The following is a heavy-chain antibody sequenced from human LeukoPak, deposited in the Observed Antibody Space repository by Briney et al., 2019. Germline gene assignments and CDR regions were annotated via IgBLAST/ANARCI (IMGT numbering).Heavy chain of an antibody. CDR3: ARREVVVVPAAPPDYYGMDV. D-gene: IGHD2-2*01. Sequence: SVKVSCKASGGTFSSYAISWVRQAPGQGLEWMGGIIPIFGTANYAQKFQGRATITADESTSTAYMELSSLRSEDTAVYYCARREVVVVPAAPPDYYGMDVWGKGTTVTVSS. J-gene: IGHJ6*04. V-gene: IGHV1-69*01. CDR2: IIPIFGTA. CDR1: GGTFSSYA.